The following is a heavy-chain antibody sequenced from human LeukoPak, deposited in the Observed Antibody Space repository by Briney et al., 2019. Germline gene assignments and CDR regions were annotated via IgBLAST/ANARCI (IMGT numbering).Heavy chain of an antibody. V-gene: IGHV3-23*01. CDR3: AKEQRIRHCSEGVCMEGCYFDY. D-gene: IGHD2-8*01. CDR2: LSRGGGST. CDR1: GFNFNMFA. Sequence: GGSLRLSCTGSGFNFNMFAIDWVRQAPGQGLEWVSGLSRGGGSTNYADSVKGRFTISRDKSKNMVILQMNSLRPEDTAVYYCAKEQRIRHCSEGVCMEGCYFDYWGQGTLVTVSS. J-gene: IGHJ4*02.